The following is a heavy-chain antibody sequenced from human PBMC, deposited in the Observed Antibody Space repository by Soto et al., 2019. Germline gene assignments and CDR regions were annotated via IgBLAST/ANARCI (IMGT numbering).Heavy chain of an antibody. V-gene: IGHV3-23*01. CDR2: IHREGTNT. D-gene: IGHD3-9*01. J-gene: IGHJ4*02. Sequence: WGSLRLSCAASGFSFSDFGMTCGRQAPGKGLEWVSTIHREGTNTHYADSVKGRFTISRDNSKDTLYLEMNSLRAEDTAIYFCAKDPSTGSADFWGQGTLVTVSS. CDR3: AKDPSTGSADF. CDR1: GFSFSDFG.